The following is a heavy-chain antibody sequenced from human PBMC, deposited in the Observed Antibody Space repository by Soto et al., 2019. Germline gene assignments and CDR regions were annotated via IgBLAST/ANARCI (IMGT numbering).Heavy chain of an antibody. J-gene: IGHJ6*03. CDR1: GFTFSSYS. D-gene: IGHD1-1*01. V-gene: IGHV3-48*01. Sequence: PGGSLRLSCAASGFTFSSYSMNWVRQAPGKGLEWVSYISSSSSSIYYADSVKGRFTISRDNAKNSLYMQMNSLRAEDTAVYYCARVTGRDYYYMDVWGKGTTVTVS. CDR3: ARVTGRDYYYMDV. CDR2: ISSSSSSI.